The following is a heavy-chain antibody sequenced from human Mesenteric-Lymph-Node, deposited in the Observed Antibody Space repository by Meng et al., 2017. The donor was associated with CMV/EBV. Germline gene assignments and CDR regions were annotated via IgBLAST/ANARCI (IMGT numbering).Heavy chain of an antibody. Sequence: SGDIVSSNTAAWDWLRQSPARGLEWLGRAFYRSKWYYDYPLSLRSRVTINADTSKNQFSLQLKSVTPEDTAVYFCARDPDWGWLDFWGQGTLVTVSS. CDR3: ARDPDWGWLDF. D-gene: IGHD7-27*01. CDR1: GDIVSSNTAA. J-gene: IGHJ4*02. CDR2: AFYRSKWYY. V-gene: IGHV6-1*01.